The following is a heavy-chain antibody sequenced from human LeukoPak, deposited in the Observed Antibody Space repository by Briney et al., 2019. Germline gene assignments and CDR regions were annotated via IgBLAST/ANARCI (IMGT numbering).Heavy chain of an antibody. Sequence: ASVKVSCKASGYTFTGYYMHWVRQAPGQGLEWMGWINPNSGGTNHAQKFQGRVTMTRDTSISTAYMELSRLRSDDTAVYYCARGALLSRGYSGGGDYWGQGTLVTVSS. V-gene: IGHV1-2*02. CDR3: ARGALLSRGYSGGGDY. D-gene: IGHD5-12*01. J-gene: IGHJ4*02. CDR2: INPNSGGT. CDR1: GYTFTGYY.